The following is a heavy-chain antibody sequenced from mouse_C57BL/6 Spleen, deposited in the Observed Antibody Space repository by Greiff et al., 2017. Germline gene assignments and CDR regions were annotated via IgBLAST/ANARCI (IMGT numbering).Heavy chain of an antibody. Sequence: EVQVVESEGGLVQPGSSMKLSCTASGFTFSDYYMAWVRQVPEKGLEWVANINYDGSSTYYLDSLKSRFIISRDNAKNILYLQMSSLKSEDTATYYCARDSSGYPLDYWGQGTTLTVSS. CDR1: GFTFSDYY. D-gene: IGHD3-2*02. CDR3: ARDSSGYPLDY. J-gene: IGHJ2*01. V-gene: IGHV5-16*01. CDR2: INYDGSST.